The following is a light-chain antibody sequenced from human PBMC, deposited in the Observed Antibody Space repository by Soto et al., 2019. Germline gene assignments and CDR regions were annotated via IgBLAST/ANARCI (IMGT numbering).Light chain of an antibody. Sequence: EIVLTQSPGTVSLSPGKTATLACSASQSVDDTHLAWYQLRPGQAPRLLIYGASTRATGIPDRFSGSGSGTDFSLTLSRLTPEDFAVYYCQQYRMSPNTFGQGTRLEIK. CDR3: QQYRMSPNT. J-gene: IGKJ5*01. CDR2: GAS. V-gene: IGKV3-20*01. CDR1: QSVDDTH.